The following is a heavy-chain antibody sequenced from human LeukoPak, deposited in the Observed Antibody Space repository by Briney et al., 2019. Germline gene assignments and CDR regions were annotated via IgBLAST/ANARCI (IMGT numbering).Heavy chain of an antibody. CDR2: ISVYTGST. D-gene: IGHD4-17*01. CDR3: ARDGSWQYVDYAWRFDP. Sequence: ASVKVSCKASGYTFTAHGISWVRQAPGQGLEWMGWISVYTGSTKYAQKFQGRVTMTTDTSTSTAYMELRSLRSDDTAVYFCARDGSWQYVDYAWRFDPWGQGTLVTVSS. V-gene: IGHV1-18*01. CDR1: GYTFTAHG. J-gene: IGHJ5*02.